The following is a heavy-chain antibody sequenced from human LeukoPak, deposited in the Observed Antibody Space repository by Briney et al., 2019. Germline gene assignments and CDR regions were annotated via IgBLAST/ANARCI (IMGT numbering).Heavy chain of an antibody. CDR1: RFTFSNYA. V-gene: IGHV3-23*01. Sequence: GGSLRLSCAASRFTFSNYAMSWVRQAPGKGLEWVSAISDSGGSTYYADSVKGRFTISRDNSKNTLYLQMNSLRAEDTAVYYCAKDFRHHNSGVGDFDYWGQGTLVTVSS. CDR3: AKDFRHHNSGVGDFDY. CDR2: ISDSGGST. J-gene: IGHJ4*02. D-gene: IGHD6-19*01.